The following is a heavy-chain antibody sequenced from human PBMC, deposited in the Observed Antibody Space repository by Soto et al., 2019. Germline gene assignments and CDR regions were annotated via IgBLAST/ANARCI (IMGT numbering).Heavy chain of an antibody. CDR3: AREQFIPTYGQIYYYYGMDV. CDR2: IIPIFGTA. CDR1: GGTFSSYA. D-gene: IGHD4-17*01. J-gene: IGHJ6*02. V-gene: IGHV1-69*01. Sequence: QVQLVQSGAEVKNPGSSVTVSCKASGGTFSSYAISWVRQAPGQGSEWMGGIIPIFGTANYAQKFQGRVTITADEATRTAYRELSSLRSEDTAVYYCAREQFIPTYGQIYYYYGMDVWGQGTTDTVTS.